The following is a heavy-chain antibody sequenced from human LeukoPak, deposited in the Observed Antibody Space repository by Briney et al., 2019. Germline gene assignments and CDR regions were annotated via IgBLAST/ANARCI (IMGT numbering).Heavy chain of an antibody. CDR1: GFTFDDYA. CDR3: AKDKRAARRGSYFDY. CDR2: ISWDGGST. J-gene: IGHJ4*02. V-gene: IGHV3-43D*03. Sequence: GGSLRLSCAASGFTFDDYAMHWVRQAPGKGLEWVSLISWDGGSTYYADSVKGRFTISRDNSKNSLCLQMNSLRAEDTALYYCAKDKRAARRGSYFDYWGQGTLVTVSS. D-gene: IGHD6-6*01.